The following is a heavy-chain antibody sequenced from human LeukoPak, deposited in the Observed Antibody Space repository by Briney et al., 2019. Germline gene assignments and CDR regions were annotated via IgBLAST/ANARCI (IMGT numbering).Heavy chain of an antibody. J-gene: IGHJ4*02. CDR3: VRGGGSSWYPSLFDY. D-gene: IGHD6-13*01. CDR1: GGSISSGDYY. V-gene: IGHV4-30-4*08. CDR2: IYYSGST. Sequence: SQTLSLTCTVSGGSISSGDYYWSWIRQPPGKGREWIGYIYYSGSTYYNPSLKSRVTISVDTSKNQFSLKLSSVTAADTAVYYCVRGGGSSWYPSLFDYWGQGTLVTVSS.